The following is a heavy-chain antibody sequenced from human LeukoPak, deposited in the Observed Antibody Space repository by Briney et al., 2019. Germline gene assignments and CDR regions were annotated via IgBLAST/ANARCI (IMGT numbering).Heavy chain of an antibody. V-gene: IGHV3-11*01. CDR1: GFTFSDYY. Sequence: GGSLRLSCAASGFTFSDYYMSWIRQAPGKGLEWVSYISSSGTTIYYADSVKGRFTISRDNAKNSLFLQMNSLRAEDTAVYYCARDRKGYSYEGRYYFDHWGREPWSPSPQ. J-gene: IGHJ4*02. CDR2: ISSSGTTI. D-gene: IGHD5-18*01. CDR3: ARDRKGYSYEGRYYFDH.